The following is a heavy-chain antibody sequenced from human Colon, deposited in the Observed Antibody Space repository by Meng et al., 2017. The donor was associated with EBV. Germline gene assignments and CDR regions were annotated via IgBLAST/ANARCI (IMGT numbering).Heavy chain of an antibody. J-gene: IGHJ4*02. D-gene: IGHD2-15*01. V-gene: IGHV3-74*01. CDR1: GFTFSNYW. CDR3: ARMLRGSQRMFDS. Sequence: EVQLVESXGGLVQPGXSLRLVCAASGFTFSNYWIHCVRQAPGKLMVWVSRFDADLSGATYADSVKCRFIISRDNAKNTVVLQMNILRAEDTAVYYCARMLRGSQRMFDSWGQGTLVTVSS. CDR2: FDADLSGA.